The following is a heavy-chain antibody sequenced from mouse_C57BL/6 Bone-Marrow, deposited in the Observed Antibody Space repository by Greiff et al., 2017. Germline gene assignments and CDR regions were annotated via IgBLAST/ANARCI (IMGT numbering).Heavy chain of an antibody. CDR1: GYAFSSSW. CDR2: IYPGDGDT. CDR3: ARDRGDY. V-gene: IGHV1-82*01. Sequence: QVQLQQSGPELVKPGASVKISCKASGYAFSSSWMNWVKQRPGKVLEWLGRIYPGDGDTNYNGKFKGKATLTADKSSSTAYMQLSSLTSEDSAVYFGARDRGDYWGQGTTLTVSS. J-gene: IGHJ2*01.